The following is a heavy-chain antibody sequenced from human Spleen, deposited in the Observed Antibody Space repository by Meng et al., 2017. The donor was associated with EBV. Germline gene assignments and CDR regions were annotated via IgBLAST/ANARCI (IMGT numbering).Heavy chain of an antibody. D-gene: IGHD1-26*01. CDR3: VREWASASQTWFDP. CDR1: GGSVTSGTYY. CDR2: IFYTGST. V-gene: IGHV4-61*01. J-gene: IGHJ5*02. Sequence: VQLQEVGPGLVKPSETLSPTCTVSGGSVTSGTYYWNWIRQPPGQGLEWVGYIFYTGSTNYSPSLKSRVTISVDTSKNQFSLKLRSVTAADTAVYYRVREWASASQTWFDPWGQGTLVTVSS.